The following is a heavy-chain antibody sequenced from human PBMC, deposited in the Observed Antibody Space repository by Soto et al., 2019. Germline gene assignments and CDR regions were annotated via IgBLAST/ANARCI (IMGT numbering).Heavy chain of an antibody. CDR3: TREVVGATQYYFDY. V-gene: IGHV3-49*03. CDR1: GFTFGDYA. CDR2: IRSKAYGGTT. D-gene: IGHD1-26*01. Sequence: GGSLRLSCTASGFTFGDYAMSWFRQAPGKGLEWVGFIRSKAYGGTTEYAASVKGRFTISRDDSKSIAYLQMNSLKTEDTAVYYCTREVVGATQYYFDYWGQGTLVTVSS. J-gene: IGHJ4*02.